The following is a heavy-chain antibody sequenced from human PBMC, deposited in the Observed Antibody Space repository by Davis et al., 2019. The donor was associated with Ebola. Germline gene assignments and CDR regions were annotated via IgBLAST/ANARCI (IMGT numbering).Heavy chain of an antibody. J-gene: IGHJ3*02. D-gene: IGHD3-22*01. CDR1: GDSVSSNSAA. CDR2: TYYRSKWYN. V-gene: IGHV6-1*01. CDR3: ARAPDSSGYSSLSAFDI. Sequence: HSQTLSLTCAISGDSVSSNSAAWNWIRQSPSRGLEWLGRTYYRSKWYNDYAVSVKSRITINPDTSKNQFSLQLNSVTPEDTAVYYCARAPDSSGYSSLSAFDIWGQGTMVTVSS.